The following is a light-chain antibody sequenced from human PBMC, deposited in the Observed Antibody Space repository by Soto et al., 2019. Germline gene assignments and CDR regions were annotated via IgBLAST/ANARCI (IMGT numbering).Light chain of an antibody. CDR3: SSYTSRSTLV. CDR1: SSDVGGYNY. V-gene: IGLV2-14*01. CDR2: EVS. J-gene: IGLJ3*02. Sequence: QSALTQPASVSGSPGQSITISCTGTSSDVGGYNYVSWYQQHPGKAPKLMIYEVSNRPSGVYNRFSGSKSGNTASLTISGLQAEDEADYYCSSYTSRSTLVFGGGTKRPVL.